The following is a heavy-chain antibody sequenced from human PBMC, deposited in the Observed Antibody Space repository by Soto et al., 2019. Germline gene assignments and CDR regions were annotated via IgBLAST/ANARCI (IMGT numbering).Heavy chain of an antibody. Sequence: VQLQESGPGLVKPSETLSLTCTVSGGSISSYYWSWIRQPPGKGLEWIGYIFYSGSTNYNPSLKSRVTISVDTSKNQFSLKLSSVTAADTAVYYCAGRYSSSSDYWGQGTLVTVSS. V-gene: IGHV4-59*08. D-gene: IGHD6-13*01. J-gene: IGHJ4*02. CDR1: GGSISSYY. CDR2: IFYSGST. CDR3: AGRYSSSSDY.